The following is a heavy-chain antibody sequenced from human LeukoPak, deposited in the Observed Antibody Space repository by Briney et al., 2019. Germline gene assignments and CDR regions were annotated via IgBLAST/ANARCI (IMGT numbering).Heavy chain of an antibody. V-gene: IGHV4-34*01. J-gene: IGHJ4*02. CDR1: GGSFSGYY. CDR3: ARRGITIFGVALYKLDY. CDR2: INHSGST. Sequence: PSETLSLTCAVYGGSFSGYYWSWIRQPPGKGLEWIGEINHSGSTNYNPSLKSRVTLSVDTSKNQFSLKLSSVTAADTAVYYCARRGITIFGVALYKLDYWGQGTLVTVSS. D-gene: IGHD3-3*01.